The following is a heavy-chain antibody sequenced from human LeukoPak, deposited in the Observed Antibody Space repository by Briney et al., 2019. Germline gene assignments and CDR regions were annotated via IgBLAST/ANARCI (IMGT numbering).Heavy chain of an antibody. CDR1: GFTFSSYE. J-gene: IGHJ4*02. CDR3: ARDIAAAGDLNFDY. Sequence: PGGSLRLSCAASGFTFSSYEMNWVRQAPGKGLEWVSYISSSGSTIYYADSVKGRFTISRDNAKNSQYLQMNSLRAEDTAVYYCARDIAAAGDLNFDYWGQGTLVTVSS. D-gene: IGHD6-13*01. V-gene: IGHV3-48*03. CDR2: ISSSGSTI.